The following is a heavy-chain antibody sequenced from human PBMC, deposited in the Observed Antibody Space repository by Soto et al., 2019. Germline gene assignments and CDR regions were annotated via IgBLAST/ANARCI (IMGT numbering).Heavy chain of an antibody. D-gene: IGHD3-3*01. J-gene: IGHJ6*02. CDR3: ATRRQWYPNDVWSGHVDPYGMDV. CDR2: IYSGGST. V-gene: IGHV3-53*02. CDR1: GFTVSSNY. Sequence: EVQLVETGGGLIQPGGSLRLSCAASGFTVSSNYMSWVRQAPGKGLEWVSVIYSGGSTYYADSVKGRFTISRDNSKNTLDLQMNSLGAEDTDVYYCATRRQWYPNDVWSGHVDPYGMDVWGQGTTVTVSS.